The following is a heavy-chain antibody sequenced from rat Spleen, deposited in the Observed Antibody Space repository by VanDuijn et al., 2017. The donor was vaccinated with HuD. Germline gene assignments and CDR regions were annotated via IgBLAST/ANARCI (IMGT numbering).Heavy chain of an antibody. CDR2: ISYEGSST. Sequence: EVQLVESGGGLVQPGRSMKLSCAASGFTFSSFPMAWVRQAPKKGLEWVASISYEGSSTYYRDSVKGRFTISRDNAKNTLYLQMDSLTSEDTATYYCARETGYNSYFDYWGQGVMVTVSS. D-gene: IGHD4-1*01. CDR3: ARETGYNSYFDY. CDR1: GFTFSSFP. J-gene: IGHJ2*01. V-gene: IGHV5-22*01.